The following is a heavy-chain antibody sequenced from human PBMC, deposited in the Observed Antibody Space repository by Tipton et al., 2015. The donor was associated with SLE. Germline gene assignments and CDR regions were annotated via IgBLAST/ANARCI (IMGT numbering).Heavy chain of an antibody. CDR2: IFSKGST. J-gene: IGHJ4*02. Sequence: LRLSCTVSGDSISSGSYYWTWIRQPAGKGLEWIGRIFSKGSTNSNLSLKSRVTISADTSKNQFSLKLSSVTAADTAVYYCARLEGDGYKWYFDYWGQGTLVTVST. CDR1: GDSISSGSYY. CDR3: ARLEGDGYKWYFDY. D-gene: IGHD5-24*01. V-gene: IGHV4-61*02.